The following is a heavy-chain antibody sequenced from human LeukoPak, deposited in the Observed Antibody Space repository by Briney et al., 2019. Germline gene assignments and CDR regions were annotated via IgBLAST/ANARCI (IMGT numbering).Heavy chain of an antibody. J-gene: IGHJ6*01. D-gene: IGHD3-10*01. CDR2: ISGSGGST. CDR3: AKVAKYYYGSETYYFFEH. V-gene: IGHV3-23*01. Sequence: GGSLRLSCAASGFTFSGYAMSWVREAPGKGLEWVSAISGSGGSTYYADSVKGRFTISRDNSKNTLYLQMNSLRVEDTAVYYCAKVAKYYYGSETYYFFEHGGQGTAVPASS. CDR1: GFTFSGYA.